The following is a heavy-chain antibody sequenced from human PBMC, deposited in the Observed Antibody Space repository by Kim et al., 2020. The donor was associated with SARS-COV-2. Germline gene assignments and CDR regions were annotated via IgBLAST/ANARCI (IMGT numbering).Heavy chain of an antibody. CDR3: ARLATNPH. D-gene: IGHD1-26*01. V-gene: IGHV3-23*03. CDR1: GFTFRSYA. Sequence: GGSLRLSCAASGFTFRSYAMSWVRQAPGKGLEWVSVIYSGGSSTYYADSVKGRFTISRDNSKNTLYLQMNSLRAEDTAVYYCARLATNPHWGQGTLVTVS. J-gene: IGHJ1*01. CDR2: IYSGGSST.